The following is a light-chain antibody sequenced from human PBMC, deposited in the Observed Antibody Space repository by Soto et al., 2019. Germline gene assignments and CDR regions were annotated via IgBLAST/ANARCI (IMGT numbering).Light chain of an antibody. J-gene: IGLJ1*01. Sequence: QSALTQPPSASGSPGQSVTISCTGTSSDVGGYNYVSWYQQHPGKAPKLIISEVSKRPSGVPDRFSGSKSGNTASLTVSGLQAEDEADYYCSSYARSNNYVFGTGTKLTVL. CDR3: SSYARSNNYV. CDR1: SSDVGGYNY. CDR2: EVS. V-gene: IGLV2-8*01.